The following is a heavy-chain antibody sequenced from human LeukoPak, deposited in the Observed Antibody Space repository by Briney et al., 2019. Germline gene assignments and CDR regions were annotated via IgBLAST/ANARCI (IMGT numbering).Heavy chain of an antibody. V-gene: IGHV3-30-3*01. J-gene: IGHJ3*02. Sequence: GGSLRLSCAASGFTFSYYAMHWVRQAPGKGLEWVAFISSDGSDKYYADSMKGRFTISRDNTKNTLYLQMTSLRGEDTAMYYCAREGTARDAFDIWGQGTMVTVSS. CDR2: ISSDGSDK. D-gene: IGHD2-21*02. CDR1: GFTFSYYA. CDR3: AREGTARDAFDI.